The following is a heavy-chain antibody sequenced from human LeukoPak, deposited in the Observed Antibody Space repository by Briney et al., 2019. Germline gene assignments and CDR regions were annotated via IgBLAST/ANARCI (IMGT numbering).Heavy chain of an antibody. CDR2: INPSGGST. D-gene: IGHD3-22*01. J-gene: IGHJ3*02. CDR1: GYTFTSYY. V-gene: IGHV1-46*01. Sequence: GASVKASCKASGYTFTSYYMHWVRQAPGQGLEWMGIINPSGGSTNYAQKFQGRVTMTRDTSISTAYMELSRLRSDDTAVYYCARESSLSGYSSDAFDIWGQGTMVTVSS. CDR3: ARESSLSGYSSDAFDI.